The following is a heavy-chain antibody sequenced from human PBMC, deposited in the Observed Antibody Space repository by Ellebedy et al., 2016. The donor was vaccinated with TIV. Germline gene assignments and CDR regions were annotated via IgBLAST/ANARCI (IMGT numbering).Heavy chain of an antibody. D-gene: IGHD1-26*01. CDR1: GFTFSTYW. CDR3: ARDDGGSLDY. V-gene: IGHV3-7*03. J-gene: IGHJ4*02. Sequence: PGGSLRLSCAASGFTFSTYWMAWVRQAPGRGPEWVANINQDGSDKNFVDSVKGRFTISRDNAKNSLYLQMNSLRADDTAVYYCARDDGGSLDYWGQGTLVTVSS. CDR2: INQDGSDK.